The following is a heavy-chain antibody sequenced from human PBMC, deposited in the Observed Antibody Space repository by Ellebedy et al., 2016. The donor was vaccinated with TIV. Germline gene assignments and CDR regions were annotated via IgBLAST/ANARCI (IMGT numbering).Heavy chain of an antibody. V-gene: IGHV4-34*01. Sequence: GPLRLSXAVYGGSFSGYYWSWIRQPPGQGLEWIGEINHSGSTNYNPSLKSRVTISVDTSKNQFSLKLSSVTAADTAVYYCARENPLVSEDCSSTSCLYDAFDIWGQGTMVTVSS. CDR3: ARENPLVSEDCSSTSCLYDAFDI. D-gene: IGHD2-2*01. CDR2: INHSGST. CDR1: GGSFSGYY. J-gene: IGHJ3*02.